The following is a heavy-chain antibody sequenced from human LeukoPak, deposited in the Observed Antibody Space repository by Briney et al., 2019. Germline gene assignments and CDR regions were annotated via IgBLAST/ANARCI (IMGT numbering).Heavy chain of an antibody. CDR1: GFTFGRYS. V-gene: IGHV3-21*01. J-gene: IGHJ3*02. Sequence: GGSLRLSCAASGFTFGRYSMNWVRQAPGKGLEWVSCISSSSTYIYYADSVKGRFTISRDNAKNSLYLQMNSLRAEDTAVYYCASRNQYCGGDCFWAFDIWGRGTMVTVSS. D-gene: IGHD2-21*02. CDR2: ISSSSTYI. CDR3: ASRNQYCGGDCFWAFDI.